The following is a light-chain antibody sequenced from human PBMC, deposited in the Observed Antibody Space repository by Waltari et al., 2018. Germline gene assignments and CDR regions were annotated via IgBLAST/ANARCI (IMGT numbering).Light chain of an antibody. J-gene: IGKJ3*01. CDR2: KVS. CDR3: FQGTHWPPA. CDR1: QRLVHSDGTTY. Sequence: DVVLPPSTLSLPVTLGQSASISCRSTQRLVHSDGTTYFNWFQQRPGQSPRRLIYKVSSRDSGVPDRFRGSGSGTDFTLTISRVEAEDVGVYYCFQGTHWPPAFGPGTKVDIK. V-gene: IGKV2-30*02.